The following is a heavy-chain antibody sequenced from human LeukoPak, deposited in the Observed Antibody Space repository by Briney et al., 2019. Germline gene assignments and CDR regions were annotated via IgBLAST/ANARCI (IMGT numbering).Heavy chain of an antibody. J-gene: IGHJ4*02. CDR1: GFPFSNYF. CDR3: ARPQTSSSSTASLGY. V-gene: IGHV3-11*01. CDR2: IGSSGYTI. Sequence: GGSLRLSCAASGFPFSNYFMSWIRQAPGKGLEWISYIGSSGYTIYYSDSVKGRFTISRDNAKNSLYLRMDSLRAEDTAIYYCARPQTSSSSTASLGYWGQGTLVTVSS. D-gene: IGHD6-6*01.